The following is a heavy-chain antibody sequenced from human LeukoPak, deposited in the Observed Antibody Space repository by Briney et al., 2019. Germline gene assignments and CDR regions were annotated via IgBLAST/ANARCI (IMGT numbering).Heavy chain of an antibody. J-gene: IGHJ4*02. D-gene: IGHD3-3*01. CDR2: IYTSGST. CDR1: GGSISSGSYY. CDR3: ARDGDLWSCLDY. V-gene: IGHV4-61*02. Sequence: PSETLSLTCTVSGGSISSGSYYWSWIRQPAGKGLEWIGRIYTSGSTNYNPSLKSRITISVDTSKNQFSLKLSSVTAADTAVYYCARDGDLWSCLDYWGQGTLVTVSS.